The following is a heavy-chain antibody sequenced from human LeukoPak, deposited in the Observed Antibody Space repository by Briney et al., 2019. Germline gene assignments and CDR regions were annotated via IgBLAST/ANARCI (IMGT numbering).Heavy chain of an antibody. Sequence: SETLSLTCTVSGGSISGYYWSWIRQPPGKGLEWIGEINHSGSTNYNPSLKSRVTISVDTSKNQFSLKLSSVTAADTAVYYCARVPYYYGSGRYYFDYWGQGTLVTVSS. V-gene: IGHV4-34*01. CDR3: ARVPYYYGSGRYYFDY. CDR2: INHSGST. J-gene: IGHJ4*02. D-gene: IGHD3-10*01. CDR1: GGSISGYY.